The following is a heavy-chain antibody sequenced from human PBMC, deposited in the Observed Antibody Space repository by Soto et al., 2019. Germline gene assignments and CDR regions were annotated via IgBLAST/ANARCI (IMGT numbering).Heavy chain of an antibody. CDR3: ARDRGIVATESSYYYYGMDV. CDR1: GFTVSSNY. V-gene: IGHV3-53*01. J-gene: IGHJ6*02. D-gene: IGHD5-12*01. CDR2: IYSGVST. Sequence: GGSLRLSCAASGFTVSSNYMSWVRQAPGKGLEWVSVIYSGVSTYYADSVKGRFTISRDNSKNTLYLQMNSLRAEDTAVYYCARDRGIVATESSYYYYGMDVWGQGTTVTVSS.